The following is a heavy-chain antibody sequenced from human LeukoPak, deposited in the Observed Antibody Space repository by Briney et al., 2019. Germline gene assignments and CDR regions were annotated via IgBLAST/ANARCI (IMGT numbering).Heavy chain of an antibody. V-gene: IGHV3-23*01. CDR3: AKGYYDYVWGSYYFDY. D-gene: IGHD3-16*01. Sequence: PGGSLRLSCSAYAFTFSSHAMSWVRQAPGKGLEWVSAISGSGGSTYYADSVKGRFTIARDNSRDTLYLQMNSLRAEDTAVYYCAKGYYDYVWGSYYFDYWGQGTLVTVSS. CDR2: ISGSGGST. CDR1: AFTFSSHA. J-gene: IGHJ4*02.